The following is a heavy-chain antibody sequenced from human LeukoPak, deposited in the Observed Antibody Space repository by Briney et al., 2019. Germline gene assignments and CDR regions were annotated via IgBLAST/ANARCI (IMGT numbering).Heavy chain of an antibody. CDR2: ISYDGSNK. CDR3: AREGVAYDFWSGYYTGGAYYYYMDV. V-gene: IGHV3-30*01. Sequence: GSLRLSCAASGFTFSSYAMHWVRQAPGKGLEWVAVISYDGSNKYYADSVKGRFTISRDNSKNTLYLQMNSLRAEDTAVYYCAREGVAYDFWSGYYTGGAYYYYMDVWGKGTTVTVSS. D-gene: IGHD3-3*01. J-gene: IGHJ6*03. CDR1: GFTFSSYA.